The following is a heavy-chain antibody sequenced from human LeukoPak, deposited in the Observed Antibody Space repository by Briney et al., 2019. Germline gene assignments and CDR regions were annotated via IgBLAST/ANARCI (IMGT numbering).Heavy chain of an antibody. D-gene: IGHD2-21*02. CDR3: AREVATGFSCFDY. CDR1: GFTVNNNY. CDR2: IYSGDST. Sequence: GGSLRLSCAASGFTVNNNYMNWVRQAPGKGLEWVSLIYSGDSTYHADSVKGRFIISRDNSKNTLYLQMNSLRAEDTAVYYCAREVATGFSCFDYWGQGTLVTVSS. J-gene: IGHJ4*02. V-gene: IGHV3-53*01.